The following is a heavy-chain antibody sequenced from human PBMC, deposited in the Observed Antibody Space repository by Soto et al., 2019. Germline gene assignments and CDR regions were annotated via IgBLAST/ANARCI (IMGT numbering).Heavy chain of an antibody. CDR2: IYYSGST. CDR3: ASPDWFDP. J-gene: IGHJ5*02. Sequence: SVTMRLRYTVSEGYSISLSYCWGWIRQPPGKGLEWIGSIYYSGSTYYNPSLKSRVTISVDTSKNQFSLKLSSVTAADTAVHYWASPDWFDPCGQGTLVTVSS. CDR1: EGYSISLSYC. V-gene: IGHV4-39*01.